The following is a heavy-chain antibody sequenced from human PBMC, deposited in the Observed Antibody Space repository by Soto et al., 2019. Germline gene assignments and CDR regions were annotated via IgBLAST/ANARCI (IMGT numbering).Heavy chain of an antibody. CDR1: GGSFSGYY. Sequence: SETLSLTCAVYGGSFSGYYWSWIRQPPGKGLEWIGEINHSGSTNYNPSLKSRVTISVDASKNQFSLKLSSVTAADTAVYYCARDDGDYGEYFQHWGQGTLVTVSS. D-gene: IGHD4-17*01. CDR3: ARDDGDYGEYFQH. V-gene: IGHV4-34*01. CDR2: INHSGST. J-gene: IGHJ1*01.